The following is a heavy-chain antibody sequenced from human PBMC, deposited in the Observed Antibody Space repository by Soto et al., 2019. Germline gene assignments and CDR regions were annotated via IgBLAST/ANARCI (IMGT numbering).Heavy chain of an antibody. CDR3: TGITWFRGMDV. J-gene: IGHJ6*02. D-gene: IGHD3-10*01. CDR2: TYYKSKWNN. CDR1: GDSVSSNGAA. Sequence: PSQTLSLTCAISGDSVSSNGAAWNWIRHSPSRGLEWLGRTYYKSKWNNDYALSVKSRITINPDTSKNQFSLHLHSVTPEDTAVYYCTGITWFRGMDVWGQGTPVTVSS. V-gene: IGHV6-1*01.